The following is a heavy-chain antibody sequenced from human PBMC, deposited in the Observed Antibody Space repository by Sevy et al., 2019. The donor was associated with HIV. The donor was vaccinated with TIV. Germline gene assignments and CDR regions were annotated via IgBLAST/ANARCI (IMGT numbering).Heavy chain of an antibody. V-gene: IGHV4-61*01. J-gene: IGHJ4*02. CDR2: IYYSGST. Sequence: SETLSLTCTVSGGSVSSGSYYWSWIRPPPGKGLEGIGYIYYSGSTNYNPSLRSPVTVSVDTSKNQFSLKLSSVAAADTAVYYCAGTNFDWPTLDYWGQGTLVTVSS. CDR1: GGSVSSGSYY. D-gene: IGHD3-9*01. CDR3: AGTNFDWPTLDY.